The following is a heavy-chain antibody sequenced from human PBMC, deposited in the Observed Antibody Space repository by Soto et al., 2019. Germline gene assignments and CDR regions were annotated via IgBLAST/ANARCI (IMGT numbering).Heavy chain of an antibody. CDR2: IIPIFGTA. CDR3: ARGGYYDSSGAVDY. D-gene: IGHD3-22*01. J-gene: IGHJ4*02. CDR1: GGTFSSYA. V-gene: IGHV1-69*12. Sequence: QVQLVQSGAEVKKPGSSVKVSCKASGGTFSSYAISWVRQAPGQGFEWMGGIIPIFGTANYAQKFQGRVTXXAXEXMSTAYMELSSLRSEDTAVYYCARGGYYDSSGAVDYWGQGTLVTVSS.